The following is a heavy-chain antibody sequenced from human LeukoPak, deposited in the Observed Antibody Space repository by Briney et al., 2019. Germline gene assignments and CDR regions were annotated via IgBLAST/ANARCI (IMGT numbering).Heavy chain of an antibody. V-gene: IGHV1-24*01. D-gene: IGHD2-2*01. J-gene: IGHJ4*02. CDR2: FDPEDGET. CDR3: ATSRPRVVPAALDSYFDY. Sequence: ASVKVSCKVSGYTLTELSMHWVRQAPGKGLEWMGGFDPEDGETIYAQKFQGRVTMTEDTSTDIAYMELSSLRSEDTAVYYCATSRPRVVPAALDSYFDYWGQGTLVTVSS. CDR1: GYTLTELS.